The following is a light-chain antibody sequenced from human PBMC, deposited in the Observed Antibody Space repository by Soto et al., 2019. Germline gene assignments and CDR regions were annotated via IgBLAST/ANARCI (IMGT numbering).Light chain of an antibody. J-gene: IGKJ4*01. V-gene: IGKV1-16*01. CDR1: QNINTY. Sequence: DIQMTQSPSSLSASVGDRVTIGCRASQNINTYLAWFQQKPGKAPKSRIYAATNLQGGVPSRFSGTGSGTEFSLTISSLQPEDVATDYCQQYERYPPSFGGGTKLDI. CDR2: AAT. CDR3: QQYERYPPS.